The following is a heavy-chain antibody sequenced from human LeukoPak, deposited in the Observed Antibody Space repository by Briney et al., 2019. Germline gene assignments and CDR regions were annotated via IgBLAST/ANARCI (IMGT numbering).Heavy chain of an antibody. V-gene: IGHV4-4*02. J-gene: IGHJ4*02. CDR2: VNLQGST. Sequence: SERLSLTCGVSGGSITSTNYWTSVRQRPGKGLEWIGEVNLQGSTNYNPSLMARVAISVDMSENHISLQLTSVTAADTAVYYCARGGGPYRPLDYAGQATLATVSS. CDR3: ARGGGPYRPLDY. CDR1: GGSITSTNY.